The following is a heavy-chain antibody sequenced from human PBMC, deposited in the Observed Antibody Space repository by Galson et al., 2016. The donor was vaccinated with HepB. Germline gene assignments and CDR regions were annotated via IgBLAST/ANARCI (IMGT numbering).Heavy chain of an antibody. CDR2: IRGGDSST. CDR3: AKDSPIGVSYADYDF. D-gene: IGHD1-26*01. J-gene: IGHJ4*02. V-gene: IGHV3-23*01. Sequence: SLRLSCAASGFTFSNSDMSWVRQAPGKGLVWVSAIRGGDSSTYYADPVRGRFTISRDNSKNTLYLQMSSLRVEDTALYYCAKDSPIGVSYADYDFWGQGILVTVSS. CDR1: GFTFSNSD.